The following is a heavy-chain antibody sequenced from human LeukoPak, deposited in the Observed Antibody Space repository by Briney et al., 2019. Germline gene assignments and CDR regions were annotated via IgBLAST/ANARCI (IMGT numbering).Heavy chain of an antibody. V-gene: IGHV4-34*01. CDR3: AGYYGGY. J-gene: IGHJ4*02. Sequence: PSETLSLTCAVYGGSFSGYYWSWIRQPPGKGLEWIGEINHSGSTNYNPSHKSRVTISVDTSKNQFSLKLSSVTAADTAVYYCAGYYGGYWGQGTLVTVSS. CDR2: INHSGST. CDR1: GGSFSGYY. D-gene: IGHD2-21*01.